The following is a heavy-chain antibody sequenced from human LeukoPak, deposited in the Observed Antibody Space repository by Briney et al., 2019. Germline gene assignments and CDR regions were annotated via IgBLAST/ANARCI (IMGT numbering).Heavy chain of an antibody. Sequence: PSETLSLTCTVSGGSISNYYWNWIRLPSGKGLEWIGSFSSSGRTNSNPSLKTRVTISVHTSKNQFSLRLTSVTAADTAVYYCARSSYYDDAFDFWGQGTLVTVSS. J-gene: IGHJ4*02. CDR1: GGSISNYY. D-gene: IGHD3-22*01. CDR3: ARSSYYDDAFDF. CDR2: FSSSGRT. V-gene: IGHV4-59*01.